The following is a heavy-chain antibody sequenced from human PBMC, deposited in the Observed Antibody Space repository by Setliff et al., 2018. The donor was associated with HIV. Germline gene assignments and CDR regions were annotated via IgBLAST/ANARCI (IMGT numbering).Heavy chain of an antibody. J-gene: IGHJ6*03. CDR2: IYYSETT. D-gene: IGHD3-3*01. CDR1: GYSISSGYY. V-gene: IGHV4-38-2*02. Sequence: SETLSLTCAVSGYSISSGYYWGWIRQPPGKGLEWIGYIYYSETTYYNPSLKSRVTISVDKSKNHFSLRAEDTAVYYCARDPGEGGGGFLEWTTGYYYYMDVWGKGTTVTVSS. CDR3: ARDPGEGGGGFLEWTTGYYYYMDV.